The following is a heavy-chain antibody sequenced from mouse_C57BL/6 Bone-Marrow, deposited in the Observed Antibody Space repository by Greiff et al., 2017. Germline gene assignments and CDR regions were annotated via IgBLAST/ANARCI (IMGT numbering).Heavy chain of an antibody. J-gene: IGHJ1*03. V-gene: IGHV1-85*01. CDR2: ISPRDGGT. CDR1: GFTFTSYD. CDR3: ARDYGSSYWYFDV. Sequence: VKLMESGPELVKPGASVKLSCKASGFTFTSYDINWVQQRPGQGLEWIGCISPRDGGTKYTVKVTGKATLTVDTSSSTAYLELNSLTSEDSAVYFCARDYGSSYWYFDVWGTGTAVTVSA. D-gene: IGHD1-1*01.